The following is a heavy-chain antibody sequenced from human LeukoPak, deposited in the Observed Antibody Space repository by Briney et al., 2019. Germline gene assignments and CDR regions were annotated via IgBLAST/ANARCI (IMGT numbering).Heavy chain of an antibody. CDR2: IYYSGST. J-gene: IGHJ4*02. V-gene: IGHV4-59*01. D-gene: IGHD6-19*01. CDR1: GGSISSYY. Sequence: PSETLSLTCTVSGGSISSYYWSWIRQPPGKGLEWIGYIYYSGSTNYNPPLKSRVTISVDTSKNQFSLKLSSVTAADTAVYYCARVSRRYSSGWYPLYYFDYWGQGTLSPSPQ. CDR3: ARVSRRYSSGWYPLYYFDY.